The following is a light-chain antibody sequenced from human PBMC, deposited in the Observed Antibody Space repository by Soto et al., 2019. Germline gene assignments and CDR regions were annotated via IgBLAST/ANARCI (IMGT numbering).Light chain of an antibody. Sequence: QSALTQPPSASGSPGRSVTISRTGSSSDVGGYNYVSWYQQHPGKAPKLMIYEVSKRPSGVPARFSGSKSGNTASLTVSGLQAEDEADYDCSSYAGSNNLYVFGTGTKVTVL. CDR2: EVS. CDR1: SSDVGGYNY. J-gene: IGLJ1*01. V-gene: IGLV2-8*01. CDR3: SSYAGSNNLYV.